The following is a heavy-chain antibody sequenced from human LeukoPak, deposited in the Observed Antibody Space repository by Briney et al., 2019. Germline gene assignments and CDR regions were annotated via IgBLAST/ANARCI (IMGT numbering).Heavy chain of an antibody. V-gene: IGHV4-4*02. CDR1: GGSISSSNW. Sequence: SETLSLTCAVSGGSISSSNWWSWVRQPPGKGLEWIGEIYHSGSTNYNPSLKSRVTISVDKSKNQFSLKLSSVTAADTAVYYCARTAPSYYYGMDVWGQGTTVTVPS. D-gene: IGHD2-21*02. CDR3: ARTAPSYYYGMDV. CDR2: IYHSGST. J-gene: IGHJ6*02.